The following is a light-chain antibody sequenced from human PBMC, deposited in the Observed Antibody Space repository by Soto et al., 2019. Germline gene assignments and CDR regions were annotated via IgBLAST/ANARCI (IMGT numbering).Light chain of an antibody. CDR2: ATS. CDR1: QSASSSF. Sequence: EILLTQSPATLSLSPGEGATLSCRASQSASSSFLAWYQQQPGQAPRLLIYATSRRAPGIPDRFSGSGSGTDFTLTISRLEPEDFAVYYCHQFDSSLTFGQGTKVEIK. CDR3: HQFDSSLT. J-gene: IGKJ1*01. V-gene: IGKV3-20*01.